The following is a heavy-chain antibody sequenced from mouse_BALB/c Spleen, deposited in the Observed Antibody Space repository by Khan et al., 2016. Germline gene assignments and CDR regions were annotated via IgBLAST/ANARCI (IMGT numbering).Heavy chain of an antibody. CDR1: GYSFTGYN. CDR2: IDPYYGGT. J-gene: IGHJ1*01. V-gene: IGHV1-39*01. CDR3: ARGDGNYVNWYFDV. Sequence: VQLKQSGPELEKPGASVKISCKASGYSFTGYNMNWVKQSTGKSLEWIGNIDPYYGGTSYNQKFKGKATLTVDTSSSTAYMQLKSLTSEDSAVYYGARGDGNYVNWYFDVWGAGTTVTVSS. D-gene: IGHD2-1*01.